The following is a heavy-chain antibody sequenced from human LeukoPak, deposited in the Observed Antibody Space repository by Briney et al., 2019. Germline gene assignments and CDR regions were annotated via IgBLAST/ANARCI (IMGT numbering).Heavy chain of an antibody. D-gene: IGHD5-12*01. CDR3: ASGEGRGYSGYGEFDY. J-gene: IGHJ4*02. V-gene: IGHV1-69*01. CDR1: GGTFSSYA. CDR2: IIPIFGTA. Sequence: GSSVKVSCKASGGTFSSYAISWVRQAPGQGLEWMGGIIPIFGTANYAQKFQGRVTITADESTSTAYMELSSLRSEDTAVYYCASGEGRGYSGYGEFDYWGQGTLVTVSS.